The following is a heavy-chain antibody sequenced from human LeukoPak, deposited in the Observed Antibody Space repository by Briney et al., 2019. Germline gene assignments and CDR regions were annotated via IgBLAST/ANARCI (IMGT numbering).Heavy chain of an antibody. Sequence: PGGSLRLSCAASGFTFSSSAMSWVRQAPGRGLEWVSSISGSSTYIYYADSVKGRFTISRDNAKNSLYLQMNSLRAEDTAVYYCASGTSYGTWGQGTLVTVSS. V-gene: IGHV3-21*01. CDR3: ASGTSYGT. J-gene: IGHJ5*02. D-gene: IGHD1-1*01. CDR2: ISGSSTYI. CDR1: GFTFSSSA.